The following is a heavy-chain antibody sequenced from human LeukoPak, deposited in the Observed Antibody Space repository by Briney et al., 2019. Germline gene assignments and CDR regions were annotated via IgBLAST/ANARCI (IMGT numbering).Heavy chain of an antibody. V-gene: IGHV3-30*18. Sequence: GGSLRLSCAASGFTFSSYGMHWVRQAPGKGLEWVAVISYDGSSKYYADSVKGRFTIPRDNSKNTLYLQMNSLRAEDTAVYYCAKERYYDFWSGFIYGMDVWGQGTTVTVSS. CDR1: GFTFSSYG. CDR2: ISYDGSSK. CDR3: AKERYYDFWSGFIYGMDV. J-gene: IGHJ6*02. D-gene: IGHD3-3*01.